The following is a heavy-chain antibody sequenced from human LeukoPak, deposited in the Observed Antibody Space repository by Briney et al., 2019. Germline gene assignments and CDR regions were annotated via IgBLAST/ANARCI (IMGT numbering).Heavy chain of an antibody. Sequence: ASVTVSCKASGYTFTAYYMHWVRQAPGQGLEWMGRIIPILGIANYAQKFQGRVTITADKSTSTAYMELSSLRSEDTAVYYCARIGASVAAATYYYGMDVWGQGTTVTVSS. V-gene: IGHV1-69*02. CDR3: ARIGASVAAATYYYGMDV. D-gene: IGHD6-13*01. CDR1: GYTFTAYY. J-gene: IGHJ6*02. CDR2: IIPILGIA.